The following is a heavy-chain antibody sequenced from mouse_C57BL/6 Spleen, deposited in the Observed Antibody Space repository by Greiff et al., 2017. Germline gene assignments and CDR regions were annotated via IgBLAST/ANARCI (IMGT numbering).Heavy chain of an antibody. J-gene: IGHJ2*01. Sequence: ESGPGLVKPSQSLSLTCSVTGYSITSGYYWNWIRQFPGNKLEWMGYISYDGSNNYNPSLKNRISITRDTSKNQFFLKLNSVTTEDTATYYCARSYYGSYFDYWGQGTTLTVSS. CDR1: GYSITSGYY. D-gene: IGHD1-1*01. CDR2: ISYDGSN. CDR3: ARSYYGSYFDY. V-gene: IGHV3-6*01.